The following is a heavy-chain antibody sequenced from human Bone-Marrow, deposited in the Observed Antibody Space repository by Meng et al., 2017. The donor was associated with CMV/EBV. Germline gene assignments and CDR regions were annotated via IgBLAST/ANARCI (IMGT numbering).Heavy chain of an antibody. CDR2: IYYSGST. V-gene: IGHV4-59*01. J-gene: IGHJ3*02. CDR1: GGSISSYY. CDR3: ARTSGCYYSHAFDI. D-gene: IGHD1-26*01. Sequence: SETLSLTCTVSGGSISSYYWSWIRQPPGKGLEWIGYIYYSGSTNYNPSLKSRVTISVDTSKNQFSLKLSSVTAADTAVYYCARTSGCYYSHAFDILGQAKMVTVSS.